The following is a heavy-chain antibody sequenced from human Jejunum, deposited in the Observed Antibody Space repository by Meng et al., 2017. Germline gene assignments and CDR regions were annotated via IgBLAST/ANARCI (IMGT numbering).Heavy chain of an antibody. CDR1: GGSLSGYF. CDR3: VRGNNYVWGMIP. Sequence: HQGGAGVFTLSETLPLPWPFYGGSLSGYFGSWLPQPPGKGLDVIGEVSHSGWTKYNPSLKSRVTISLETSKNQFSLKMSSVTAADTAVYYCVRGNNYVWGMIPWGQGTLVTVSS. D-gene: IGHD3-16*01. J-gene: IGHJ5*02. CDR2: VSHSGWT. V-gene: IGHV4-34*01.